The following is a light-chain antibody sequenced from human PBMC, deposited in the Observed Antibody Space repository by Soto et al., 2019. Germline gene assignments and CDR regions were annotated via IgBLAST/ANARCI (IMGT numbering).Light chain of an antibody. CDR2: GAA. V-gene: IGKV3-20*01. CDR1: QSVSRSS. J-gene: IGKJ1*01. CDR3: QQYASSPQT. Sequence: EIVLTQSPGTLSLSPGDRVTLSCRASQSVSRSSLAWYQQKPGQAPRLLIYGAASRATGIPDRFSARGSGTDFTLTISRLEPEDFAVYSCQQYASSPQTFGQGTKVDIK.